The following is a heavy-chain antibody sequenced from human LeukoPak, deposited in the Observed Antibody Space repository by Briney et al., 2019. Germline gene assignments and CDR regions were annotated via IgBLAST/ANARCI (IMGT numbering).Heavy chain of an antibody. D-gene: IGHD3-10*01. CDR3: ARHGVGRGGDFDY. CDR1: GGPISSYY. CDR2: IYYSGST. Sequence: SETLSLTCTVSGGPISSYYWSWIRQPPGKGLEWIGYIYYSGSTKYNPSLMSRVTISVDTSKNQFSLKLSSVTAADTAVYYCARHGVGRGGDFDYWGQGTLVTVSS. J-gene: IGHJ4*02. V-gene: IGHV4-59*08.